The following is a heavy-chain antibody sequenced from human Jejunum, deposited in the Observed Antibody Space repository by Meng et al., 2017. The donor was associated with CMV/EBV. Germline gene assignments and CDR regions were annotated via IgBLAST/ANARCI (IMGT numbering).Heavy chain of an antibody. V-gene: IGHV1-3*01. J-gene: IGHJ4*02. CDR2: INGGNGKT. CDR3: ARDVVVPAALTVRIDY. Sequence: VQLVQSGAEVKKPGASVKVSCKASGYTFTSYAIHWVRQAPGQRLEWMGWINGGNGKTKYSQKFQGRVTITRDTSASTAYMELSSLRSEDTAVYYCARDVVVPAALTVRIDYWGQGTLVTVS. CDR1: GYTFTSYA. D-gene: IGHD2-2*01.